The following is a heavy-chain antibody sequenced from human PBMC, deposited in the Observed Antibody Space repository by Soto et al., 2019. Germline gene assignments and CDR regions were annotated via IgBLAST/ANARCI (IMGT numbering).Heavy chain of an antibody. J-gene: IGHJ4*02. CDR2: ISGSGGST. Sequence: EVQLLESGGGLVQPGGSLRLSCAASGFTFSSYAMSWVRQAPGKGLEWVSAISGSGGSTYYADSVKGRFTISRDNSKNTLYLQMNSLRAEDTAVYYCAISDTAMVQGTLDYWGQGTLVTVSS. CDR3: AISDTAMVQGTLDY. D-gene: IGHD5-18*01. V-gene: IGHV3-23*01. CDR1: GFTFSSYA.